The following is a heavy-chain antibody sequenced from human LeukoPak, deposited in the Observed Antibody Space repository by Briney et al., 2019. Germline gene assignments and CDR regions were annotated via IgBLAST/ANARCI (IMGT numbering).Heavy chain of an antibody. Sequence: SETLSLTCTVSGGSISSYYWSWIRQPAGKGLKWIGRIYTSGSTNYNPSLKSRVTMSVDTSKNQFSLKLSSVTAADTAVYYCAREGPVVPALFGIWFDPWGQGTLVTVSS. D-gene: IGHD2-2*01. CDR1: GGSISSYY. V-gene: IGHV4-4*07. J-gene: IGHJ5*02. CDR3: AREGPVVPALFGIWFDP. CDR2: IYTSGST.